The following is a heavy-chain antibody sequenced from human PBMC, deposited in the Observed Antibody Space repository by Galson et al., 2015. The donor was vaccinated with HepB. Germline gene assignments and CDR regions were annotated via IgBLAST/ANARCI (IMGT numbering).Heavy chain of an antibody. Sequence: SLRLSCAASGFTFNKYAMHWVRQVPGEGLEWVAVISFDGNNKNYADSVKGRFTISRDNSKNTLYLQMNSLRAEDTAVYYCVKDGPQRYDYLWGNYRYTFDYFDYWGQGTLVAVSS. CDR1: GFTFNKYA. V-gene: IGHV3-30*18. J-gene: IGHJ4*02. CDR2: ISFDGNNK. D-gene: IGHD3-16*02. CDR3: VKDGPQRYDYLWGNYRYTFDYFDY.